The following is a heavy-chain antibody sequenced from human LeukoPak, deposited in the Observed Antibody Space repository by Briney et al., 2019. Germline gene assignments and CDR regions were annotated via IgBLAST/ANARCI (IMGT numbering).Heavy chain of an antibody. Sequence: GASVKVSCKASGYIFTSYAMNWVRQAPGQGLEWVGWISAYNGNTNYAQKLQGRVTMTTDTSTSTAYMELRSLRSDDTAVYYCARVYGSGSYYNDLSYWGQGTLVTVSS. D-gene: IGHD3-10*01. V-gene: IGHV1-18*01. CDR2: ISAYNGNT. CDR1: GYIFTSYA. CDR3: ARVYGSGSYYNDLSY. J-gene: IGHJ4*02.